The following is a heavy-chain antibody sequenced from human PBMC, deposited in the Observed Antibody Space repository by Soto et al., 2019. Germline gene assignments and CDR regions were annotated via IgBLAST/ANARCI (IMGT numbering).Heavy chain of an antibody. Sequence: LSLTCTVSGGSISSYYWSWIRQPPGKGLEWIGYIYYSGSTNYNPSLKSRVTISVDTSKNQFSLKLSSVTAADTAVYYCARVSESSSSVGSLDYWGQGTLVTVSS. V-gene: IGHV4-59*01. CDR2: IYYSGST. J-gene: IGHJ4*02. D-gene: IGHD6-6*01. CDR3: ARVSESSSSVGSLDY. CDR1: GGSISSYY.